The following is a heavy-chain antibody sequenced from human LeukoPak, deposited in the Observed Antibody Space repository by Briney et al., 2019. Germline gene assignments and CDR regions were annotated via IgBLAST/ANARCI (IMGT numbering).Heavy chain of an antibody. V-gene: IGHV3-23*01. CDR3: ARDLAAANYDAFDI. CDR2: ISGSGGST. CDR1: GFTVSSNY. Sequence: GGSLRLSCAASGFTVSSNYMSWVRQAPGKGLEWVSVISGSGGSTYYADSVKGRFTISRDNSKNILHLQMNSLRREDTAVYYCARDLAAANYDAFDIWGQGTMVTVSS. J-gene: IGHJ3*02. D-gene: IGHD6-25*01.